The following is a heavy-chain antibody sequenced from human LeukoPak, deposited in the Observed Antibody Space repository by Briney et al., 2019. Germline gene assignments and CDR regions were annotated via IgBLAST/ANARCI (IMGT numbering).Heavy chain of an antibody. CDR3: AKDGVGATATQH. CDR2: IRYDGSNK. CDR1: GFTFSSYG. D-gene: IGHD1-26*01. J-gene: IGHJ1*01. Sequence: GGSLRLSCAASGFTFSSYGMHWVRQAPGKGLEWVAFIRYDGSNKYYADSVKGQFTISRDNSKNTLYLQMNSLRAEDTAVYYCAKDGVGATATQHWGQGTLVTVSS. V-gene: IGHV3-30*02.